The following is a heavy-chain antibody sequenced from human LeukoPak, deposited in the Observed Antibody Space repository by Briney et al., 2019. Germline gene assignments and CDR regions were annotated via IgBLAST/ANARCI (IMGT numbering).Heavy chain of an antibody. V-gene: IGHV3-21*01. J-gene: IGHJ4*02. CDR3: ARGRTYDYVWGSYRWYSFDY. CDR1: GFTFSSYS. Sequence: PGGSLRLSCAASGFTFSSYSMNWVRQAPGKGLERVSSISSSSSYIYYADSVKGRFTISRDNAKNSPYLQMNSLRAEDTAVYYCARGRTYDYVWGSYRWYSFDYWGQGTLVTVSS. CDR2: ISSSSSYI. D-gene: IGHD3-16*02.